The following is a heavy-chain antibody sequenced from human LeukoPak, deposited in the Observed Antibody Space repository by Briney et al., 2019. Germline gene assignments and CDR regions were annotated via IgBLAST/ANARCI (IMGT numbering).Heavy chain of an antibody. CDR1: GGIFSSYA. J-gene: IGHJ4*02. D-gene: IGHD5-24*01. CDR3: ARARRDGYDY. Sequence: SVKVSCRASGGIFSSYAITWVRQAPGQGLEWMGGIIPIFGTANYAQKFQGRVTITADESTSTAYMELSSLRSEDTAVYYCARARRDGYDYWGQGTLVTVSS. V-gene: IGHV1-69*01. CDR2: IIPIFGTA.